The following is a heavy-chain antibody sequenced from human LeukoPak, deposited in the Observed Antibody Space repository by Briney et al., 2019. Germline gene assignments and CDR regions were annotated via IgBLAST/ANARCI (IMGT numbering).Heavy chain of an antibody. CDR1: GGSISSYY. Sequence: PSETLSLTCTVSGGSISSYYWSWIRQPPGKGLEWIGYIYYSGSTNYNPSLKSRVTISVDTSKNQFSLKLSSVTAADTAVYYCARVSVPTYYGMDVWGQGTTVTASS. CDR2: IYYSGST. J-gene: IGHJ6*02. V-gene: IGHV4-59*01. CDR3: ARVSVPTYYGMDV. D-gene: IGHD2-2*01.